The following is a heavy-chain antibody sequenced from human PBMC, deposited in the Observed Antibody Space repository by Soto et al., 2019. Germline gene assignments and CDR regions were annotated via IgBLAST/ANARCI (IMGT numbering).Heavy chain of an antibody. J-gene: IGHJ3*02. CDR2: IYHSGST. CDR3: ARELLFYASDGFSWDDAFDI. V-gene: IGHV4-30-2*01. CDR1: GGSLSSSAYS. Sequence: QMHLQESGSGLVKPSQTLSLTCAVSGGSLSSSAYSWIWIRQPPGKGLEWIGCIYHSGSTYYNPSLKTRVTRSLDRPRNQFSLKLSSVTAADTAVYYCARELLFYASDGFSWDDAFDIWGQGTMVTVSS. D-gene: IGHD2-2*01.